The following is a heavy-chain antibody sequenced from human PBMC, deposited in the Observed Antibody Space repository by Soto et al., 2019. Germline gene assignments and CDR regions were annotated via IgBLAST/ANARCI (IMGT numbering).Heavy chain of an antibody. V-gene: IGHV4-30-4*01. J-gene: IGHJ3*02. CDR3: ARADIVATISRLTCNAFDI. Sequence: QVQLQESGPGLVKPSQTLSLTCTVSGGSISSGDYYWSWIRQPPGKGLEWIGYIYYSGTTYYNPSLKSRVTISVDTXXNXFXXKLSSVTAADTAVYYCARADIVATISRLTCNAFDIWGQGTMVTVSS. CDR1: GGSISSGDYY. D-gene: IGHD5-12*01. CDR2: IYYSGTT.